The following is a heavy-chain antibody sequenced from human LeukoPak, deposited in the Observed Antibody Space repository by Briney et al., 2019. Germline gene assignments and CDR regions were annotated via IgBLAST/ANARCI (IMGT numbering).Heavy chain of an antibody. CDR2: FYYSGST. D-gene: IGHD2-15*01. V-gene: IGHV4-39*01. J-gene: IGHJ6*04. CDR1: GGSISSSSYY. CDR3: ARLSMLGYCSGGSCSLAMDV. Sequence: HSETLSLTCTASGGSISSSSYYWGWIRQPPGKGLEWIGTFYYSGSTYNNPSLKSRVTISVDTSKNQFSLKLSSVTAADTAVYYCARLSMLGYCSGGSCSLAMDVWGKGTTVTISS.